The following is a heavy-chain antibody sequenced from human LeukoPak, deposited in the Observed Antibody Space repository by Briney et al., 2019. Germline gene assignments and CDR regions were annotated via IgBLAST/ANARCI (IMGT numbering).Heavy chain of an antibody. CDR2: IKQDGSEK. Sequence: GGSLRLSCTASGYTFSSYWMSWVRQAPGKGREGVANIKQDGSEKYYVDSVKGRFTISRDNAKNSLYLQMNSLRAEDTAVYYCARLVRYHKYYYGSGSYPDYWGQGTLVTVSS. D-gene: IGHD3-10*01. CDR1: GYTFSSYW. CDR3: ARLVRYHKYYYGSGSYPDY. J-gene: IGHJ4*02. V-gene: IGHV3-7*01.